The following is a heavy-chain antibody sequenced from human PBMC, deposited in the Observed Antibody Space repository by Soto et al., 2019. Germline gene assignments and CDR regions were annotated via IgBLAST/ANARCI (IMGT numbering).Heavy chain of an antibody. D-gene: IGHD2-2*01. CDR2: ISGSARST. CDR1: GFTFSNYA. Sequence: PGGSLRLSCAASGFTFSNYAMSWVRQAPGKGLEWVSGISGSARSTYYAESVKGRFTISRDNSKNTLSLQMNSLRAEDTAVYYCAKDTKKGTSHSDYWGQGTRVTVSS. CDR3: AKDTKKGTSHSDY. J-gene: IGHJ4*02. V-gene: IGHV3-23*01.